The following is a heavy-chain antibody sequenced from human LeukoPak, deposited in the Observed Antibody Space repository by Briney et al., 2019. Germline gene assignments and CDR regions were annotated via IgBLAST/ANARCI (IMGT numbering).Heavy chain of an antibody. V-gene: IGHV3-21*01. D-gene: IGHD6-19*01. Sequence: GGSLRLSCAASGFTFSSYSMNWVRQAPGKGLEWVSSISSSSSYIYYADSVKGRFTISRDNAKNSLYLQMNSLRAEDTAVYYCARDLRVYSSGWQTFDYWGQGTLVTVSS. CDR2: ISSSSSYI. J-gene: IGHJ4*02. CDR3: ARDLRVYSSGWQTFDY. CDR1: GFTFSSYS.